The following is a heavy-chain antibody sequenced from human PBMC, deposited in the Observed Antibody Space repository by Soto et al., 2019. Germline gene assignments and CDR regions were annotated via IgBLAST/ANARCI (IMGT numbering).Heavy chain of an antibody. D-gene: IGHD3-3*01. CDR3: ARAPITILGYYFGY. V-gene: IGHV4-31*03. J-gene: IGHJ4*02. Sequence: PLSLTCTDSGGCISSGGYDWSWIRQHPGKGLEWIGYIYYSGSNYYNPSLKSRVTISVDTSKNQFSLRLRSVTAADTAVYYCARAPITILGYYFGYWGQGTLVTVSS. CDR2: IYYSGSN. CDR1: GGCISSGGYD.